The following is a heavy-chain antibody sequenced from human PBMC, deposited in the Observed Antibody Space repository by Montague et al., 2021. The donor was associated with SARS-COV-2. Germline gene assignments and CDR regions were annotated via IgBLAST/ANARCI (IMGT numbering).Heavy chain of an antibody. J-gene: IGHJ4*02. D-gene: IGHD3-22*01. CDR3: AGGLTDSSMIVVVLLGASHYFDS. V-gene: IGHV4-34*01. Sequence: SETLSLTCAVYGGSFSDYHWSWICQPPGQGLEWIGEINHSGNTNYNSSLKSRVTISRDTSKSQFSLKLSSVTAADTAVYYCAGGLTDSSMIVVVLLGASHYFDSWGQGTLVTVSS. CDR1: GGSFSDYH. CDR2: INHSGNT.